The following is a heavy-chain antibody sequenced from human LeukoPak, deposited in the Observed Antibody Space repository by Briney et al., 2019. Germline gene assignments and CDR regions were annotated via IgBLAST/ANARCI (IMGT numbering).Heavy chain of an antibody. CDR1: GGSISSYY. CDR3: ARAGPLYYYYGMDV. CDR2: IYYSGST. Sequence: SETLSLTCTVSGGSISSYYWSWIRQPPGKGLEWIGYIYYSGSTSYNPSLKSRVTISVDTSKNQFSLKLSSVTAADTAVYYCARAGPLYYYYGMDVWGQGTTVTVSS. J-gene: IGHJ6*02. V-gene: IGHV4-59*01.